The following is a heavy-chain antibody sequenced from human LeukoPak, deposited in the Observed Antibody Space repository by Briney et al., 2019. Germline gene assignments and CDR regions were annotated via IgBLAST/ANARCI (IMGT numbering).Heavy chain of an antibody. J-gene: IGHJ5*02. CDR1: GYTFTSYA. D-gene: IGHD4-23*01. V-gene: IGHV1-2*02. CDR2: INPNSGGT. Sequence: ASVKVSCKASGYTFTSYAMNWVRQVPGQGLEWMGWINPNSGGTNYAQKFQGRVTMTRDTSISTAYMELSRLRSDDPAVYYCARDGNDPTVVPPGWFAPWGQGTLVTVSS. CDR3: ARDGNDPTVVPPGWFAP.